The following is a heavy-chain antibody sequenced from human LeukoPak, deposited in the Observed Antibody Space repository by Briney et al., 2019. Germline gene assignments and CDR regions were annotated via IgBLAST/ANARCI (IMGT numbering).Heavy chain of an antibody. J-gene: IGHJ6*03. D-gene: IGHD2-2*01. CDR1: GFTFSSYG. Sequence: GGSLRLSCAASGFTFSSYGMHWVRQAPGKGLEWVAFIRYDGSNKYYADSVKGRFTISRDNSKNTLYLQMNSLRAEDTAVYYCAKCENCSSTSYYYYYYMDVWGKGTTVTVSS. CDR2: IRYDGSNK. V-gene: IGHV3-30*02. CDR3: AKCENCSSTSYYYYYYMDV.